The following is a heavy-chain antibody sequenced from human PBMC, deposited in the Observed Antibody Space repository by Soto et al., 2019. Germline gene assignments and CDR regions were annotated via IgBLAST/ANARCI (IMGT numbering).Heavy chain of an antibody. CDR3: ARRSIAALPDY. J-gene: IGHJ4*02. D-gene: IGHD6-6*01. CDR1: GFSLSTSGVG. Sequence: QITLKESGPTLVKPTQTLTLTCTFSGFSLSTSGVGVGWIRQPPGKALEWLALIYWDDDKRYSPSLKSRLTXTXATSKNQVVLTMTNMDPVDTATYYCARRSIAALPDYWGQGTLVTVSS. CDR2: IYWDDDK. V-gene: IGHV2-5*02.